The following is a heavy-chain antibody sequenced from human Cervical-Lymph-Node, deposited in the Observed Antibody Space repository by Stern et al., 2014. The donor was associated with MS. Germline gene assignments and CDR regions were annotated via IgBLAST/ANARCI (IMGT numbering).Heavy chain of an antibody. J-gene: IGHJ6*01. V-gene: IGHV1-69*06. CDR3: AREVGSLAMDV. CDR1: GDTFTNYA. D-gene: IGHD1-1*01. Sequence: VQLVESGAEVKKPGSSVKVSCKASGDTFTNYAISWLRQAPGQGPEWMGGITPIFNPADYAQKFQGRLTITADKSRSTAYMELSSLTSEDTAVYYCAREVGSLAMDVWGQGTTVIVSS. CDR2: ITPIFNPA.